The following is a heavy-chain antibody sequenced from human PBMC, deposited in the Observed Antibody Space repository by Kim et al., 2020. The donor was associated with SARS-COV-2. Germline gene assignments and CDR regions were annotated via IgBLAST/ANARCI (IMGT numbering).Heavy chain of an antibody. CDR1: GFTFSSYW. Sequence: GGSLRLSCAASGFTFSSYWMSWVRQAPGKGLEWVANIKQDGSEKYYVDSVKGRFTISRDNAKNSLYLQMNSLRAEDTAVYYCARASYDSSGYYVAFDIWGQGTMVTVSS. D-gene: IGHD3-22*01. V-gene: IGHV3-7*03. J-gene: IGHJ3*02. CDR2: IKQDGSEK. CDR3: ARASYDSSGYYVAFDI.